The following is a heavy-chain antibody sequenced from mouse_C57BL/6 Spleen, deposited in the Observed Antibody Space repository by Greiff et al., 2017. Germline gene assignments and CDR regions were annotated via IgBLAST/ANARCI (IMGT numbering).Heavy chain of an antibody. J-gene: IGHJ2*01. D-gene: IGHD4-1*01. V-gene: IGHV1-82*01. CDR1: GYAFSSSW. CDR2: IYPGDGVT. Sequence: QVQLQQSGPELVKPGASVKISCKASGYAFSSSWMNWVKQRPGKGLEWIGRIYPGDGVTNYNGKFKSKATLTADKSSSTAYMQLSSLTSEDSAVYFCARENWEEFYYCDYWGQGTTLTVSS. CDR3: ARENWEEFYYCDY.